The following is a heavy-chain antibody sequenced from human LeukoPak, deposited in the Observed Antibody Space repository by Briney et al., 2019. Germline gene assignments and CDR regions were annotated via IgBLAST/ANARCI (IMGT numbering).Heavy chain of an antibody. V-gene: IGHV1-2*04. CDR1: GYTFTGYY. J-gene: IGHJ4*02. Sequence: GASVKVSCMASGYTFTGYYMHWVRQAPGQGLEWMGWINPNSGGTNYAQKFQGWVTMTRDTSISTAYMELSRLRSDDTAVYYCARARGIAVAGPLGYWGQGTLVTVSS. CDR3: ARARGIAVAGPLGY. D-gene: IGHD6-19*01. CDR2: INPNSGGT.